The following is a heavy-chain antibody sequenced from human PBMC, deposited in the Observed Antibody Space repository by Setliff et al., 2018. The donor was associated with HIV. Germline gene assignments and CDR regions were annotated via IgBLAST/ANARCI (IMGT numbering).Heavy chain of an antibody. D-gene: IGHD3-10*01. V-gene: IGHV4-59*01. CDR2: IYYSGST. J-gene: IGHJ6*03. CDR3: ARGLVNLSCYYYYYMDV. CDR1: GGSFNTFY. Sequence: SETLSLTCAVSGGSFNTFYWSWSRQPPGKGLEWIGYIYYSGSTNYNPSLKSRVTISVDTSKNQFSLKLSSGTAADTAVYYCARGLVNLSCYYYYYMDVWGKGTTVTVSS.